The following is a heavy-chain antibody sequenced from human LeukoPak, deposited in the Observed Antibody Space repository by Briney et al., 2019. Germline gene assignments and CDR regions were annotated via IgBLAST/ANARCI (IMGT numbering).Heavy chain of an antibody. J-gene: IGHJ3*02. CDR2: IKSKTDGGTT. Sequence: GGSLRLSCAASGFTFSNAWMSCVRHAPGEGLEWVGRIKSKTDGGTTDYAAPVKGRFTISRDDSKNTLYLQMNSLKTEDTAVYYCTTTQMGATAAYIWGQGTMVTVSS. CDR3: TTTQMGATAAYI. V-gene: IGHV3-15*01. CDR1: GFTFSNAW. D-gene: IGHD1-26*01.